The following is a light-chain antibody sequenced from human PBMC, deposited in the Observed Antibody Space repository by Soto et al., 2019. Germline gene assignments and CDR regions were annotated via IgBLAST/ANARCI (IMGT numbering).Light chain of an antibody. J-gene: IGKJ5*01. CDR3: PEYKSDSIT. CDR1: ENFRTK. Sequence: EIVMTQYPAILSVSPGEGATLSCRASENFRTKVGWYQLKAGQAHRLLIYGASTRATGIPDRVRGRGAGTQVTRPSSSLQTDVAATEDGPEYKSDSITFGQGTRLEIK. V-gene: IGKV3-15*01. CDR2: GAS.